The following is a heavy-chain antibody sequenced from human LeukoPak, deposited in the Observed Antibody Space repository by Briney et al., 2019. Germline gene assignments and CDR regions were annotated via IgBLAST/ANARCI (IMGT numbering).Heavy chain of an antibody. Sequence: GGSLRLSCAASGFTFDDYAMHWVRQAPGKGLEWVSLISGDGGSTYYADSVKGRFTISRDNSKNSLYLQMNSLRTEDTAFYYCAGGPKSIYIAMVPNFDFWGQGTLVTVSS. V-gene: IGHV3-43*02. CDR1: GFTFDDYA. J-gene: IGHJ4*02. CDR3: AGGPKSIYIAMVPNFDF. CDR2: ISGDGGST. D-gene: IGHD5-18*01.